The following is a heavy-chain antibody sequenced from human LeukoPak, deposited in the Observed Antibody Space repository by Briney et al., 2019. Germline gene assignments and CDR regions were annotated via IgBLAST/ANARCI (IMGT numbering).Heavy chain of an antibody. CDR1: GFTFSNYW. J-gene: IGHJ4*02. CDR2: IKQDGSEN. V-gene: IGHV3-7*01. Sequence: GGSLRLSCAASGFTFSNYWMSWVRQAPGKGLEWAADIKQDGSENYYVDSVKGRFTISRDNAKNSLYLQMNSLRAEDTAVYYCARAAVDSSSWDYYFDYWGQGTLVTVSS. CDR3: ARAAVDSSSWDYYFDY. D-gene: IGHD6-13*01.